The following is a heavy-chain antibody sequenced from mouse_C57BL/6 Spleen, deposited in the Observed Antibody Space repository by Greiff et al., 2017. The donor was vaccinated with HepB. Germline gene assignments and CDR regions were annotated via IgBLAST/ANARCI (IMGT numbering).Heavy chain of an antibody. CDR2: INPNNGGT. CDR3: ARRLGPPYWYFDV. Sequence: EVQLLESGPELVKPGASVKMSCKASGYTFTDYNMHWVKQSHGKSLEWIGYINPNNGGTSYNQKFKGKATLTVNKSSSTAYMELRSLTSEDSAVYYCARRLGPPYWYFDVWGTGTTVTVSS. CDR1: GYTFTDYN. J-gene: IGHJ1*03. V-gene: IGHV1-22*01. D-gene: IGHD4-1*01.